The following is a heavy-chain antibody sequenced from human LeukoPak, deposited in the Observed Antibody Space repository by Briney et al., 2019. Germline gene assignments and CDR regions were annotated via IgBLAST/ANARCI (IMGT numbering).Heavy chain of an antibody. CDR1: GFTFSSYW. CDR3: ARAPPDGYDFWSGYPTGYFDY. D-gene: IGHD3-3*01. V-gene: IGHV3-7*01. CDR2: IKQDGSEK. J-gene: IGHJ4*02. Sequence: GGSLRLSCAASGFTFSSYWMSWVRQAPGKGLEWVANIKQDGSEKYYVDSVKGRFTISRDNAKNSLYLQMNSLRAEDTAVYYCARAPPDGYDFWSGYPTGYFDYWGQGTLVTVSS.